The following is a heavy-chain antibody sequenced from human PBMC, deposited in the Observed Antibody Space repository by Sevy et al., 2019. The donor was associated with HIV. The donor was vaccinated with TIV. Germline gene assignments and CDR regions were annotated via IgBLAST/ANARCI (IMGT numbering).Heavy chain of an antibody. V-gene: IGHV3-13*01. CDR3: ARGGEAAAGTAFDY. D-gene: IGHD6-13*01. Sequence: GGSLRLSCAASGFTFSSYDMHWVHQATGKGLEWVSAIGTAGDTYYPGSVKGRFTISRENAKNSLYLQMNSLRAGDTAVYYCARGGEAAAGTAFDYWGQGTLVTVSS. CDR1: GFTFSSYD. CDR2: IGTAGDT. J-gene: IGHJ4*02.